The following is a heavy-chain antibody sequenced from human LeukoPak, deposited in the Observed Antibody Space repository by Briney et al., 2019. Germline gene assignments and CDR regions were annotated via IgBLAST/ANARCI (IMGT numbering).Heavy chain of an antibody. D-gene: IGHD2-21*02. CDR2: ISSSGSTI. CDR1: GFTFSSYA. J-gene: IGHJ4*02. CDR3: ARVNRVTAIQELDY. Sequence: PGGSLRLSCAASGFTFSSYAMSWVRQAPGKGLEWVSCISSSGSTIFYADSVKGRFTISRDNAKSSLFLQMNSLRAEDTAVYYCARVNRVTAIQELDYWGQGTLVTVSS. V-gene: IGHV3-48*04.